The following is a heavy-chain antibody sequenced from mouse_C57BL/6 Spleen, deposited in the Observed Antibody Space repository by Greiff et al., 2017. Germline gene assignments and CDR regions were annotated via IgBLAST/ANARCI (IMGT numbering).Heavy chain of an antibody. Sequence: QVQLKQPGAELVKPGASVKMSCKASGYTFTSYWITWVKQRPGQGLEWIGDISPGSGSTNYNEKFKSKATLTVDTSSSTAYMQLSSLTSEDSAVDYCAIYGSSYEAWFAYWGQGTLVTVSA. D-gene: IGHD1-1*01. V-gene: IGHV1-55*01. CDR2: ISPGSGST. CDR1: GYTFTSYW. CDR3: AIYGSSYEAWFAY. J-gene: IGHJ3*01.